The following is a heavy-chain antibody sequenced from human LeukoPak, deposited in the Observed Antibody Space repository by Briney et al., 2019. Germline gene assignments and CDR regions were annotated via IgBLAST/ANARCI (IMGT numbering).Heavy chain of an antibody. CDR1: GGSISGSSYY. D-gene: IGHD6-19*01. CDR2: IYYSGST. CDR3: ARAVIAVAATSAFDI. Sequence: SETLSLTCTVSGGSISGSSYYWGWIRQPPGKGLEWIGYIYYSGSTNYNPSLKSRVTISVDTSKNQFSLKLSSVTAADTAVYYCARAVIAVAATSAFDIWGQGTMVTVSS. J-gene: IGHJ3*02. V-gene: IGHV4-61*05.